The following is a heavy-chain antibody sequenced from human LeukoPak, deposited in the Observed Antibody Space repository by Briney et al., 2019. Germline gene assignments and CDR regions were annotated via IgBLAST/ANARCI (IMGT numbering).Heavy chain of an antibody. D-gene: IGHD3-16*01. CDR2: IYNGGST. V-gene: IGHV4-61*02. Sequence: SETLSLTCTVSGDSISSGSYYWTWIRQPAGKGLEWIGRIYNGGSTYYNPSLKSRVTISVDTSKNQFSLKLSSVTAADTAVYYCARDGGTLDYWGQGTLVTVSS. CDR1: GDSISSGSYY. J-gene: IGHJ4*02. CDR3: ARDGGTLDY.